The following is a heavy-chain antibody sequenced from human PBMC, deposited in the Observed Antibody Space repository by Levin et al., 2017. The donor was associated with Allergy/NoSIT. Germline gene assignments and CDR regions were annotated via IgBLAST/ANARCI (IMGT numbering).Heavy chain of an antibody. J-gene: IGHJ6*02. V-gene: IGHV3-21*01. CDR3: ARVFDYGGNLELYYYYGMDV. D-gene: IGHD4-23*01. CDR1: GFTFSSYS. CDR2: ISSSSSYI. Sequence: PGGSLRLSCAASGFTFSSYSMNWVRQAPGKGLEWVSSISSSSSYIYYADSVKGRFTISRDNAKNSLYLQMNSLRAEDTAVYYCARVFDYGGNLELYYYYGMDVWGQGTTVTVSS.